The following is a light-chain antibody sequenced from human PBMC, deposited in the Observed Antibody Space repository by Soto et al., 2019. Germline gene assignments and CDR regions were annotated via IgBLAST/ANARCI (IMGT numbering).Light chain of an antibody. J-gene: IGKJ1*01. V-gene: IGKV3D-20*02. Sequence: DSVYSQARGILTLSKGERASLSCRARQSVSSSHLAWYQQKPGQAPRLLIYQTSIRAAGIPARFSASGSGTDFTLTISDVQPEHFALYYCHQRQSWPRTFGQGTKVDIK. CDR2: QTS. CDR3: HQRQSWPRT. CDR1: QSVSSSH.